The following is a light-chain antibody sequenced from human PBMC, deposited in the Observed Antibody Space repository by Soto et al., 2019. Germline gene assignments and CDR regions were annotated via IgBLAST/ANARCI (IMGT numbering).Light chain of an antibody. V-gene: IGKV1-5*03. CDR2: KAS. CDR1: QSISSW. J-gene: IGKJ2*01. CDR3: QQYNSYSPEYT. Sequence: DIQMTQSPSTLSASVGDRVTITCRASQSISSWLAWYQQKPGKAPKLLIYKASSLESGVLSRFSGSGSGTEFTLTISSLQPDDFATYYCQQYNSYSPEYTFGQGTKLEIK.